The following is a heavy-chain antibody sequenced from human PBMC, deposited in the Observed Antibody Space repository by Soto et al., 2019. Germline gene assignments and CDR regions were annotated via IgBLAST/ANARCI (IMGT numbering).Heavy chain of an antibody. Sequence: PGGSLRLSCAASGFTFSSYSMNWVRQAPGKGLEWVSSISSSSYIYYADSVKGRFTISRDNAKNSLYLQMNSLRAEDTAVYYFARDLFPLLVSGRLPYNWFDPWGQATLVTVSS. CDR3: ARDLFPLLVSGRLPYNWFDP. V-gene: IGHV3-21*01. CDR2: ISSSSYI. D-gene: IGHD2-15*01. CDR1: GFTFSSYS. J-gene: IGHJ5*02.